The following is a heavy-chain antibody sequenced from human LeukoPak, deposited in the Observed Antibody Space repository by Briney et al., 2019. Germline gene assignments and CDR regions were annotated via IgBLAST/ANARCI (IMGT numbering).Heavy chain of an antibody. D-gene: IGHD2-2*01. CDR1: GFTFDDYA. Sequence: GGSLRLSCAASGFTFDDYAMHWVRQAPGKGLEWVSGISWNSGSIGYADSVKGRFTISRDNAKNSVYLQMNSLRAEDTALYYCAREEVVPAASYYYYMDVWGKGTTVTVSS. CDR2: ISWNSGSI. CDR3: AREEVVPAASYYYYMDV. V-gene: IGHV3-9*01. J-gene: IGHJ6*03.